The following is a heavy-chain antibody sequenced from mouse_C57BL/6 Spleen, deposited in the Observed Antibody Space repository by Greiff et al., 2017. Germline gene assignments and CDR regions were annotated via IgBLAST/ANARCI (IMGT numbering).Heavy chain of an antibody. J-gene: IGHJ4*01. CDR1: GYAFSSYW. D-gene: IGHD1-1*01. CDR3: ARAPYYYGSSPYAMDY. V-gene: IGHV1-80*01. Sequence: VKVVASGAELVKPGASVKISCKASGYAFSSYWMNWVKQRPGKGLEWIGQIYPGDGDTNYNGKFKGKAPLTADKSSSTAYMQLSSLTSEDSAVYFCARAPYYYGSSPYAMDYWGQGTSVTVSS. CDR2: IYPGDGDT.